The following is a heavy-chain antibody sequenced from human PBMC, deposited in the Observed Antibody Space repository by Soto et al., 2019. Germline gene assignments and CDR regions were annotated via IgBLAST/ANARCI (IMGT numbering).Heavy chain of an antibody. CDR2: VWYDGSNK. Sequence: GGSLRLSCAASGFTFSSYGMHWVRQAPGKGLEWVAVVWYDGSNKYYADSVKGRFTISRDNSKNTLYLQMNSLRAEDTAVYYCAKDEDSSGLYRTFYYYYGMDVWGKGTTVTVSS. CDR1: GFTFSSYG. D-gene: IGHD6-19*01. J-gene: IGHJ6*04. CDR3: AKDEDSSGLYRTFYYYYGMDV. V-gene: IGHV3-30*02.